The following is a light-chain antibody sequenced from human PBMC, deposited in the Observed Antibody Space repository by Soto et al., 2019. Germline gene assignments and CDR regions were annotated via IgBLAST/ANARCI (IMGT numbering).Light chain of an antibody. V-gene: IGKV3-11*01. CDR2: DAS. CDR3: QQRSNWPPIT. CDR1: QSVSIY. J-gene: IGKJ5*01. Sequence: EVVLTQSPATLSLSPGERATLSCRASQSVSIYLAWYQQKRGQAPRLLIEDASNRATGIPARFSGSGSGTDFTLTISSLEPEDFAVYYCQQRSNWPPITFGQGTRLEIK.